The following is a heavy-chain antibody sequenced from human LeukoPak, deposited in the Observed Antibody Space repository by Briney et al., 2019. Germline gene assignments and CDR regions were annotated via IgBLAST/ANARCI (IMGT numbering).Heavy chain of an antibody. Sequence: GGSLRLSCAASGFTFSNYWMSWVRQAPGKGLEWVANIKQDRSEKYYVDSVKGRFTISRDNAKNSLYLQMNSLRAEDTAMYFCVRETPYSSSWTDFDYWGQGTLVTVSS. D-gene: IGHD6-13*01. CDR2: IKQDRSEK. J-gene: IGHJ4*02. V-gene: IGHV3-7*01. CDR3: VRETPYSSSWTDFDY. CDR1: GFTFSNYW.